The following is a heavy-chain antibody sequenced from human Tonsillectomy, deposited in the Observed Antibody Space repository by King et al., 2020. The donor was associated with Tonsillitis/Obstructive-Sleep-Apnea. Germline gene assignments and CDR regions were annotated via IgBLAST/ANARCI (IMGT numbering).Heavy chain of an antibody. J-gene: IGHJ4*02. CDR2: NNTNTGNP. V-gene: IGHV7-4-1*02. CDR1: GYTFTSYA. CDR3: ARVDYDFWSGYYFDY. Sequence: QLLQSGSELKKPGASVKVSCNAAGYTFTSYAMNWVRQAPGQWLEWMGWNNTNTGNPTYAQGFTGRFVFSFHTSVSTAYLQISSLKAEDTAVYYCARVDYDFWSGYYFDYWGQGTLVTVSS. D-gene: IGHD3-3*01.